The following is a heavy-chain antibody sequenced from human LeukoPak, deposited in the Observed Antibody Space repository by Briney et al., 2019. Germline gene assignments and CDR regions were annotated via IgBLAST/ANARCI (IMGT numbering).Heavy chain of an antibody. V-gene: IGHV4-4*07. Sequence: PSETLSLTCTVSGGSIHSYWSWIRQPAGKGLEWIGRISGSGTITYNPALQSRLTTSIDTSKNQFSLKLMSVTAADTAVYFCARGKSRGSHIDYWGQGTLVTVSS. CDR3: ARGKSRGSHIDY. D-gene: IGHD1-26*01. J-gene: IGHJ4*02. CDR1: GGSIHSY. CDR2: ISGSGTI.